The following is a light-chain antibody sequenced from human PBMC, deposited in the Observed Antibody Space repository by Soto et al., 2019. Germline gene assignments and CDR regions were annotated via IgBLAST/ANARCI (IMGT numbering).Light chain of an antibody. V-gene: IGLV1-47*01. CDR2: RSN. J-gene: IGLJ3*02. CDR1: SSNIGSNY. CDR3: AAWDDSRSAGV. Sequence: QSVLTQPPSASGTPGQRVTISCSGSSSNIGSNYVYWYQQLPGTAPKLLIYRSNQRPSGVPDRFSGSTSGTSASLAISGLRTEDEADYYCAAWDDSRSAGVFGGGTQLTVL.